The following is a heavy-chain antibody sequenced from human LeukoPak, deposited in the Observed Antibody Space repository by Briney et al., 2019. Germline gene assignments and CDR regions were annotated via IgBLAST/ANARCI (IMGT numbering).Heavy chain of an antibody. J-gene: IGHJ4*02. V-gene: IGHV5-10-1*01. CDR3: ARAYSRSRFDY. Sequence: GESLKISCKGSGYNFTNYWISWVRQMPGKGLEWMGTIDPSDSYNNYSPSFQGHVAISADKSISTAYLQWSSLKASDTAMYYCARAYSRSRFDYWGQGTLVTVSS. CDR2: IDPSDSYN. D-gene: IGHD6-6*01. CDR1: GYNFTNYW.